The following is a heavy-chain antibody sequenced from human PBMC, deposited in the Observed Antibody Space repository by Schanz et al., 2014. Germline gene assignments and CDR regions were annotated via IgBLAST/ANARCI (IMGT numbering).Heavy chain of an antibody. CDR3: AKGRFGELRAFDI. CDR2: IGTSGGT. V-gene: IGHV3-23*01. CDR1: GLIFSNYV. Sequence: EVQLLESGGGLVQPGGSLKLSCAASGLIFSNYVMSWVPQAPGKGLEWVTTIGTSGGTNYAESVKGRFTISRYNSKNTLYLQMNSLRAEDTAVYYCAKGRFGELRAFDIWGQGTMVTVSS. D-gene: IGHD3-10*01. J-gene: IGHJ3*02.